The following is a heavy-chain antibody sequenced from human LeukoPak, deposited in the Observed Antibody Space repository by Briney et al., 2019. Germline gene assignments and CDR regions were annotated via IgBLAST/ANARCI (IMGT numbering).Heavy chain of an antibody. Sequence: ASETVSLTCIVSGGSISDYYWGWIRQPAGEGLEWIGRIHSSGTANYNPSLKSRVAMSVDMSRNQFFLRLTSVTAADTAVYYCARSSGIWFLNCFDAWGQGTLVTVSS. CDR1: GGSISDYY. CDR3: ARSSGIWFLNCFDA. D-gene: IGHD3-9*01. CDR2: IHSSGTA. V-gene: IGHV4-4*07. J-gene: IGHJ5*02.